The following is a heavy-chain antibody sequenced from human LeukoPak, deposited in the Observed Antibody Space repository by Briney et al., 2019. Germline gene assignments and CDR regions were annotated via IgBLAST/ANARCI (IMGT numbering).Heavy chain of an antibody. CDR1: GYTFTSCY. D-gene: IGHD3-9*01. CDR3: ARANHYDILTGYSDDAFDI. Sequence: ASVKVSCKASGYTFTSCYMHWVRQAPGQGLEWMGIINPSGGSTSYAQKFQGRVTMTRGTSTSTVYMELSSLRSEDTAVYYRARANHYDILTGYSDDAFDIWGQGAMVTVSS. CDR2: INPSGGST. V-gene: IGHV1-46*01. J-gene: IGHJ3*02.